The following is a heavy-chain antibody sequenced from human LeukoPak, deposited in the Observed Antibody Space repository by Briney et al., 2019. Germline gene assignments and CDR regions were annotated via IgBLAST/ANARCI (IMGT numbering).Heavy chain of an antibody. J-gene: IGHJ4*02. V-gene: IGHV1-2*02. D-gene: IGHD3-22*01. CDR1: GYTFTGYY. Sequence: ASVKVSCKASGYTFTGYYMHWVRQAPGQGLEWMGWINPNSGVTNYAQKFQGRVTMTRDTSISTASMELSMLRSDDTAVYYCARSKAYYYDSSGYYHAHDSWGQGTLVTVSS. CDR3: ARSKAYYYDSSGYYHAHDS. CDR2: INPNSGVT.